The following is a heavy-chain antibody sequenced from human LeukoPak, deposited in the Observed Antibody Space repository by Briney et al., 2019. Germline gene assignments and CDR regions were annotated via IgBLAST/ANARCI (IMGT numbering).Heavy chain of an antibody. Sequence: GGSLRLSCGASGFTFSNYAMSWVRHAPGKGLEWVSIISLTGGSTYYADPVKGRFTISRDNSKNTLYLHINCLRAEDTARYYCVRRGSYFDYWGQGTLVAVSS. CDR2: ISLTGGST. CDR1: GFTFSNYA. V-gene: IGHV3-23*01. J-gene: IGHJ4*02. CDR3: VRRGSYFDY. D-gene: IGHD6-6*01.